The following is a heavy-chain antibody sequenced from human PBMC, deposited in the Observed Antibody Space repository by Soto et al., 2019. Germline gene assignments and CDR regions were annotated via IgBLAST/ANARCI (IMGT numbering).Heavy chain of an antibody. CDR1: GGSITSANW. J-gene: IGHJ5*02. D-gene: IGHD5-12*01. Sequence: PSETLSLTCAVSGGSITSANWWTWVRQPPGGGLEWIGEISQSGITNYKASLKSRVTMSVDKTKNDVSLKLTSVTAADTAVYYCARVLRGLFDPWGQGTPVTVSS. CDR2: ISQSGIT. V-gene: IGHV4-4*02. CDR3: ARVLRGLFDP.